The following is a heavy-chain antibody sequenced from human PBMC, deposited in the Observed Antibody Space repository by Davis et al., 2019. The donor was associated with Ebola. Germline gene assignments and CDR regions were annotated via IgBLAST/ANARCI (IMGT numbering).Heavy chain of an antibody. CDR2: IYSGGTT. J-gene: IGHJ3*02. Sequence: GGSLRLSCAASGFVFSSYVMSWVRRAPGKGLEWVSVIYSGGTTNYADSVKGRFTISRDNSKNTLYLQMNGLRVEDTAIYYCAKDTSNIWFDIWGQGTMVTVSS. V-gene: IGHV3-23*01. D-gene: IGHD1-26*01. CDR3: AKDTSNIWFDI. CDR1: GFVFSSYV.